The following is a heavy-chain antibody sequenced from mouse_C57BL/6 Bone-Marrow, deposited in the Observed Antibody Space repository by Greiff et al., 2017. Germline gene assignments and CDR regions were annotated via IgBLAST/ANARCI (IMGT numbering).Heavy chain of an antibody. V-gene: IGHV1-42*01. Sequence: EVQLQQSGPELVKPGASVKISCKASGYSFTGYYMNWVKQSPEKSLEWIGEINPSTGGTTYNQKFKAKATLTVDKSSSTAYMQLKSLTSEDSAVYYCARGRYYGSSWGFAYWGQGTLVTVSA. D-gene: IGHD1-1*01. CDR2: INPSTGGT. CDR3: ARGRYYGSSWGFAY. J-gene: IGHJ3*01. CDR1: GYSFTGYY.